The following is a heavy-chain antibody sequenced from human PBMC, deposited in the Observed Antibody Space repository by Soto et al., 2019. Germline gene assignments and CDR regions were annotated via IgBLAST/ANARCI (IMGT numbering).Heavy chain of an antibody. CDR2: IIPILGIA. CDR1: GGTFSSYT. V-gene: IGHV1-69*02. CDR3: GNNDGHFDY. D-gene: IGHD1-1*01. Sequence: QVQLVQSGAEVKKPGSSVKVSCKASGGTFSSYTINWVRQAPGQGLEWMGRIIPILGIANYAQKFQGRVTITADKSTSTAYMELSSLRSEDTGVYYCGNNDGHFDYWGHGTLVTVSS. J-gene: IGHJ4*01.